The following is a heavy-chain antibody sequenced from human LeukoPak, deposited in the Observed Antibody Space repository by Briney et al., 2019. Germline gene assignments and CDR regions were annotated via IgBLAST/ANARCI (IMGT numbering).Heavy chain of an antibody. CDR2: ISYDGRNI. V-gene: IGHV3-30*18. J-gene: IGHJ4*02. CDR1: GFTFNIYG. Sequence: PGKSLRLSCAASGFTFNIYGMHWVRQAPGKGLEWVAVISYDGRNIHYPDSVKGRFTISRDISTDTLWLQMDSLRTEDTAVYYCAKGPLRGTAAAIDYWGQGTLVTVSS. D-gene: IGHD2-2*01. CDR3: AKGPLRGTAAAIDY.